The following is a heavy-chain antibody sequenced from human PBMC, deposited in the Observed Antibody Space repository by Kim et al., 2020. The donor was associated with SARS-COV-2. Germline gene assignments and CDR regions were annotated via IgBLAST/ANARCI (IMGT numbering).Heavy chain of an antibody. CDR3: AKGGWVDG. V-gene: IGHV3-23*01. CDR2: GDTT. Sequence: GDTTDYADTVRGRFTISRDNSKNTLYLQMSSLRAEDSALYFCAKGGWVDGWGQGSRVTVSA. J-gene: IGHJ4*02. D-gene: IGHD3-22*01.